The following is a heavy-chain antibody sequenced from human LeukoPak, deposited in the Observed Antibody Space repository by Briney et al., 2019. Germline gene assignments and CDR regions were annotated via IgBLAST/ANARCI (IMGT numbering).Heavy chain of an antibody. J-gene: IGHJ4*02. D-gene: IGHD3-10*01. CDR3: ARGEGSGSYMSYFEH. CDR2: IDHSGNT. CDR1: GGSISSGGYY. V-gene: IGHV4-61*08. Sequence: SETLSLTCTVSGGSISSGGYYWSWIRQSPGKGLEWIGEIDHSGNTNYNPSLKSRVTISEDTSKNQFSLKLSSVSAADTAVYYCARGEGSGSYMSYFEHWGQGTLVTVSS.